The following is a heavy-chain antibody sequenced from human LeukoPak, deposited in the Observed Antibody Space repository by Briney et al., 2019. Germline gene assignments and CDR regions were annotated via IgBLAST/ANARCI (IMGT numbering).Heavy chain of an antibody. CDR2: IKQDGSAK. J-gene: IGHJ4*02. CDR3: ARVVGIAAGGSDY. D-gene: IGHD6-13*01. CDR1: GFTFSSYW. Sequence: GGSLRLSCAASGFTFSSYWMSWVRQAPGKGLEWVANIKQDGSAKYYVDSVKGRFTISRDNAKNSLYLQMNSLRAEDTAVYYCARVVGIAAGGSDYWGQGTLVTVSS. V-gene: IGHV3-7*01.